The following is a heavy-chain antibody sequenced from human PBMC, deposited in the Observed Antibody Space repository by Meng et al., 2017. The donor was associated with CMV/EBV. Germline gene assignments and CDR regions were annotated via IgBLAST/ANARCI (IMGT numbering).Heavy chain of an antibody. Sequence: SLRLSCAASGFTFDDYAMHWVRQAPGKGLEWVSGISWNSGSIGYADSVKGRFTISRDNAKNSLYLQMNSLRAEDTALYYCAKAYGSYYIGDAFDIWGQGTMVTVSS. D-gene: IGHD3-10*01. CDR2: ISWNSGSI. CDR1: GFTFDDYA. V-gene: IGHV3-9*01. J-gene: IGHJ3*02. CDR3: AKAYGSYYIGDAFDI.